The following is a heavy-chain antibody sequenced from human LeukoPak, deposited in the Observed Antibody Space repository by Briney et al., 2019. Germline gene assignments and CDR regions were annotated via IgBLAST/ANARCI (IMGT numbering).Heavy chain of an antibody. CDR3: AKGYSSGWYCFDY. Sequence: PSETLSLTCTVSGYSISSGYYWGWIRQPPGKGLEWIGSIYHSGSTYYNPSLKSRVTISVDTSKNQFSLKLSSVTAADTAIYYCAKGYSSGWYCFDYWGQGTLVTVSS. D-gene: IGHD6-19*01. CDR1: GYSISSGYY. CDR2: IYHSGST. J-gene: IGHJ4*02. V-gene: IGHV4-38-2*02.